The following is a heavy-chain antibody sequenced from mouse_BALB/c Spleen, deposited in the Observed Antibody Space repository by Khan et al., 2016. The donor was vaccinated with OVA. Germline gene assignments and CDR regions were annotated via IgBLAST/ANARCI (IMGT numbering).Heavy chain of an antibody. CDR3: ERDGPDGAWFVY. CDR1: GYIFTSYW. J-gene: IGHJ3*01. CDR2: IYPGTNSS. D-gene: IGHD2-3*01. Sequence: VQLQESGAELVRPGASVKLSCKTSGYIFTSYWIHWVKQRSGQGLEWIARIYPGTNSSYYNEIFKGKATLTADKSSSTAYMQLSSLKSEDSAVYFCERDGPDGAWFVYWGQGTLVTVSA. V-gene: IGHV1S132*01.